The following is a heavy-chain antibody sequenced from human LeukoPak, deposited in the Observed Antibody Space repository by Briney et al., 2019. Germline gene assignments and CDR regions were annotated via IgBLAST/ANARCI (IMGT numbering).Heavy chain of an antibody. CDR3: ARGNGETVSTSLNGFDP. Sequence: GASVKVSCKASGYTFTSYGINWVRQAAGQGLEWMGWISAYNGNTKYAQKFQGTVTMTTDTSTTTAYMELRSLRYVDTAVYYCARGNGETVSTSLNGFDPWGQGTLVTVSS. J-gene: IGHJ5*02. CDR1: GYTFTSYG. D-gene: IGHD5/OR15-5a*01. CDR2: ISAYNGNT. V-gene: IGHV1-18*01.